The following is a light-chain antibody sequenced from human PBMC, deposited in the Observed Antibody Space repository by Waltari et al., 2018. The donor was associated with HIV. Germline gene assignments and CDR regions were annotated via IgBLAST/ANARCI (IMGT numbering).Light chain of an antibody. V-gene: IGLV1-47*01. CDR2: RNY. Sequence: SVLPPPPSASVTPGQRVTIPCSGSSSNIGTYYVYWYQQLPGTAPKLLIYRNYQGPSGVPDRFSRSKSGTSGSLAISGLRSEDEGDFYGASWDDSLGNWVFGGGTKLTVL. CDR1: SSNIGTYY. CDR3: ASWDDSLGNWV. J-gene: IGLJ3*02.